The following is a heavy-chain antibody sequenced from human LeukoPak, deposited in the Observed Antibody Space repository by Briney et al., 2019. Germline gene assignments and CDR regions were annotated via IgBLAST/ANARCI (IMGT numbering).Heavy chain of an antibody. CDR3: TTDSSLLRFLEWLSEYYFDY. D-gene: IGHD3-3*01. J-gene: IGHJ4*02. CDR1: GFTFSNAW. CDR2: IKSKTDGGTT. Sequence: GGSLRLSCAASGFTFSNAWMSWVRQAPGKGLEWVGRIKSKTDGGTTDYAAPVKGRFTISRDDSKNTLYLQMNSLKTEDTAVYYCTTDSSLLRFLEWLSEYYFDYWGQGTLVTVSS. V-gene: IGHV3-15*01.